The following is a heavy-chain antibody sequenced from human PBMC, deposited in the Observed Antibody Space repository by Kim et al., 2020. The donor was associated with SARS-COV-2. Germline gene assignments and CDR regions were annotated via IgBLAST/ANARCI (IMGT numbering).Heavy chain of an antibody. J-gene: IGHJ4*02. CDR3: AKGGTGITIFGVVILEDYFGY. Sequence: GGSLRLSCAASGFTFSSYAMSWVRQAPGKGLEWVSAISGSGGSTYYADSVKGRFTISRENSKNTLYLQMNSLRAEDTAVYYCAKGGTGITIFGVVILEDYFGYWGQRTLVTVSS. CDR1: GFTFSSYA. V-gene: IGHV3-23*01. D-gene: IGHD3-3*01. CDR2: ISGSGGST.